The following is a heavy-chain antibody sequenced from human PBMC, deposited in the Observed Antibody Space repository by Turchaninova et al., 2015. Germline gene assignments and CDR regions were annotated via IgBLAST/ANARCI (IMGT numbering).Heavy chain of an antibody. D-gene: IGHD6-13*01. CDR3: ARDPHSLDF. CDR1: GFTFSSYS. CDR2: ISIVVTVT. V-gene: IGHV3-48*04. J-gene: IGHJ4*02. Sequence: EVQLVESGGGLVQPGGSLRLSCAASGFTFSSYSMNWVRQAPGKGLGWVSYISIVVTVTHYADSVKGRFTISRDNAKNSLYLQMNSLRVDDTAVYYCARDPHSLDFWGQGTLVTVSS.